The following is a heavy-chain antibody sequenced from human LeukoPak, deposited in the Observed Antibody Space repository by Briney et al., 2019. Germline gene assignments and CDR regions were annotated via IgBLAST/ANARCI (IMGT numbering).Heavy chain of an antibody. CDR2: ISAYNGNT. CDR3: ARYDSSGYYYRDWFDP. D-gene: IGHD3-22*01. J-gene: IGHJ5*02. CDR1: GYTFTSYG. V-gene: IGHV1-18*01. Sequence: GASVKVSCKASGYTFTSYGISWVRQALGQGLEWMGWISAYNGNTNYAQKLQGRVTMTTDTSTSTAYMELRSLRSDDTAVYYCARYDSSGYYYRDWFDPWGQGTLVTVSS.